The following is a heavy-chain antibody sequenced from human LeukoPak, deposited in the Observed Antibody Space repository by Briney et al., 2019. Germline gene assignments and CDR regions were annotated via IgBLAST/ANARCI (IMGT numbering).Heavy chain of an antibody. CDR3: ARETIPYGDYPDY. CDR1: GFTFSSYW. V-gene: IGHV3-7*01. Sequence: GGSLRLSCAASGFTFSSYWMSWVRQAPGKGLEWVANIKQDGSEKYYVDSVKGRLTISRDNAKNSLYLQMNSLRAEDTAVYYCARETIPYGDYPDYWGQGTLVTVSS. CDR2: IKQDGSEK. J-gene: IGHJ4*02. D-gene: IGHD4-17*01.